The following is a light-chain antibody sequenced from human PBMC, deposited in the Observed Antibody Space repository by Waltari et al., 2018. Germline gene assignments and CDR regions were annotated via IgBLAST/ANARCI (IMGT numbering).Light chain of an antibody. Sequence: QTVVTQEPSLSVSPGGTVKLTCALSSGSLSTTSYATWYQPTPGQAPRTLVYKANARSSGVPARSSGSILGNTAALTITGAQADDESDYYCALYMGSGIWVFGGGTRLTVL. CDR3: ALYMGSGIWV. J-gene: IGLJ3*02. V-gene: IGLV8-61*01. CDR1: SGSLSTTSY. CDR2: KAN.